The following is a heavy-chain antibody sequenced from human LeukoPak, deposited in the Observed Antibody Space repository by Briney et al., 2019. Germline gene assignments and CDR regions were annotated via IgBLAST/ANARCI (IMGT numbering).Heavy chain of an antibody. CDR3: AQKAPYSPGYSQH. CDR2: IYHNSGTT. CDR1: GGSITSYY. J-gene: IGHJ1*01. Sequence: SETPSLTCTVSGGSITSYYWTWIRQPPGKGLEWIGYIYHNSGTTNYNPSLKSRVSISVDTSKNQFSLKLSSVTAADTAVYYCAQKAPYSPGYSQHWGQGTLVTVSS. V-gene: IGHV4-59*01. D-gene: IGHD2-15*01.